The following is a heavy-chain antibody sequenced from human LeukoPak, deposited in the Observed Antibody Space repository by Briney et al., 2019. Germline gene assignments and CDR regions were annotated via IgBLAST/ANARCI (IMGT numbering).Heavy chain of an antibody. Sequence: PSETLSLTCAVSGYSISSGYYWGVIRQPPGKGLEWIGSIYHSGSTYYNPSPKSRATIAVDTSKNQFSLKLSSVTAADTAVYYCARASPDCSSTSCYTGGAFDIWGQGTMVTVSS. J-gene: IGHJ3*02. CDR1: GYSISSGYY. V-gene: IGHV4-38-2*01. D-gene: IGHD2-2*02. CDR3: ARASPDCSSTSCYTGGAFDI. CDR2: IYHSGST.